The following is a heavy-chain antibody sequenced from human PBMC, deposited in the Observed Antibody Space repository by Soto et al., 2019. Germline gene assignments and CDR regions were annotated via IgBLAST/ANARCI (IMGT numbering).Heavy chain of an antibody. J-gene: IGHJ5*02. CDR3: ASSTGYYISWFDP. CDR2: IIPIFGTA. CDR1: GGTFSSYA. Sequence: SVKVSCKASGGTFSSYAISWVRQAPGQGLEWMGGIIPIFGTANYAQKFQGRVTITADKSTSTAYMELSGLRSEDTAVYYCASSTGYYISWFDPWGQGTLVTVSS. D-gene: IGHD3-9*01. V-gene: IGHV1-69*06.